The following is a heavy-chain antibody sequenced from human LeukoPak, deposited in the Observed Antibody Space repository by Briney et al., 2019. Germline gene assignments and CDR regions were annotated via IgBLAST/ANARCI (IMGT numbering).Heavy chain of an antibody. D-gene: IGHD1-20*01. CDR2: ISSSSSYI. Sequence: GGSLRPSCAASGFTFSSYSMNRVRRAPGKGLEWVSSISSSSSYIYYADSVKGRFTISRDNAKNSLYLQMNSLRAEDTAVYYCARENNWNDDPFDYWGQGTLVTVSS. V-gene: IGHV3-21*01. J-gene: IGHJ4*02. CDR3: ARENNWNDDPFDY. CDR1: GFTFSSYS.